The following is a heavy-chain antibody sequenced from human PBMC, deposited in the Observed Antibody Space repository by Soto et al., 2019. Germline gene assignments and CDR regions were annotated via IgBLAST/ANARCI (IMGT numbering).Heavy chain of an antibody. CDR2: IGVGSGSP. D-gene: IGHD3-16*01. CDR3: ARLTGVFRLVLDY. J-gene: IGHJ4*02. V-gene: IGHV1-58*01. Sequence: SVKVSCKASGFTFTNSAVQWVRQARGQRLEWIGWIGVGSGSPNYAQKFQERVTITRDTSTSTAYMELRSLRSDDTAIYYCARLTGVFRLVLDYWGQGTQGTVSS. CDR1: GFTFTNSA.